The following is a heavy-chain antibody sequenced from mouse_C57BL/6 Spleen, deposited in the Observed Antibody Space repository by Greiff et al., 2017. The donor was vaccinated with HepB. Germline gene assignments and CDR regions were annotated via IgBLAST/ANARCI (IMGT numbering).Heavy chain of an antibody. CDR2: INPSNGGT. V-gene: IGHV1-53*01. D-gene: IGHD1-1*01. CDR1: GYTFTSYW. J-gene: IGHJ2*01. Sequence: VQLKQPGTELVKPGASVKLSCKASGYTFTSYWMHWVKQRPGQGLEWIGNINPSNGGTNYNEKFKSKATLTVDKSSSTAYMQLSSLTSEDSAVYYCARNRYYYGSSPYYFDYWGQGTTLTVSS. CDR3: ARNRYYYGSSPYYFDY.